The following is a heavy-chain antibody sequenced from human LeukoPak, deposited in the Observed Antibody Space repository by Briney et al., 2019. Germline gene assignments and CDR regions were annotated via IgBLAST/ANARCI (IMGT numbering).Heavy chain of an antibody. CDR1: GCTFGGYG. V-gene: IGHV3-33*01. D-gene: IGHD1-14*01. J-gene: IGHJ4*02. CDR3: TRYNNDHFDY. Sequence: PGGSLRLSCAGSGCTFGGYGMHWFRQTPGKGREWVAVIAYDGSRAFYADSVKGRFTISRDNSKNTMSVQMDDQRAEDTAVYYCTRYNNDHFDYWGQGTLVTVSS. CDR2: IAYDGSRA.